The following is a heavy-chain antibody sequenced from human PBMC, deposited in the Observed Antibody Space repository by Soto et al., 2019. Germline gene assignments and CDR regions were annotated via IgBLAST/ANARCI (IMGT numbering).Heavy chain of an antibody. V-gene: IGHV1-69*02. D-gene: IGHD3-10*01. CDR2: INPILSMS. Sequence: QVQLVHSGAEVKKPGSSVRVSCKASGDTFSFYSINWVRQAPGLGLEWMGRINPILSMSNYAQRFQGRVTVTADKSTSTAYMELSSLRSQDTAMYYCASSYGSGYRAFDYWGQGALVTVSS. CDR1: GDTFSFYS. CDR3: ASSYGSGYRAFDY. J-gene: IGHJ4*02.